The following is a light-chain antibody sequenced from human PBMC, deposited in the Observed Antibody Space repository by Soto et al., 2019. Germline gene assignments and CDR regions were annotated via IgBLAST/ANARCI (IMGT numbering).Light chain of an antibody. V-gene: IGLV2-14*01. J-gene: IGLJ2*01. CDR2: EVG. CDR3: SAYRRGIIV. CDR1: SNDVGGHHY. Sequence: QSALTQPAAVSGSRGQSITISCTGTSNDVGGHHYVSWYQQQAGKVPKLLIYEVGNRPSGVSDRFSGSKSGTTASLTISGLQADDEGDYYCSAYRRGIIVFGGGTKLTVL.